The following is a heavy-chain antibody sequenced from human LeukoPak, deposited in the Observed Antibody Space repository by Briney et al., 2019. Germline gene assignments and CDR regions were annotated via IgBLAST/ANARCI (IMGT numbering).Heavy chain of an antibody. D-gene: IGHD3-22*01. J-gene: IGHJ4*02. Sequence: GGSLRLSCAASGFTFSSYWMHWVRQAPGKGLVWVSRINTDGIITSYADSVKGRFTISRDNAKNTLYLQMNSLRVEDTAVYYCARDNYYDSSGLGYWGQGTLVTVSS. CDR3: ARDNYYDSSGLGY. CDR2: INTDGIIT. V-gene: IGHV3-74*01. CDR1: GFTFSSYW.